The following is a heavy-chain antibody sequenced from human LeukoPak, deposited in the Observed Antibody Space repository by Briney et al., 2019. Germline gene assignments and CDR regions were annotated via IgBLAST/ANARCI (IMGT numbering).Heavy chain of an antibody. J-gene: IGHJ6*03. CDR3: ARDSGSFSYYYYMDV. CDR2: ISYDGSNK. V-gene: IGHV3-30*04. D-gene: IGHD1-26*01. CDR1: GFTFSSYA. Sequence: QLVESGGGVVQPGGSLRLSCAASGFTFSSYAMHWVRQAPGKGLEWVAVISYDGSNKYYADSVKGRFTISRDNSKNTLYLQMNSLRAEDTAVYYCARDSGSFSYYYYMDVWGKGTTVTVSS.